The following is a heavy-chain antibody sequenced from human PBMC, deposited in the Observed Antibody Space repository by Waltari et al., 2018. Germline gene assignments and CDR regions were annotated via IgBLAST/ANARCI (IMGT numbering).Heavy chain of an antibody. CDR2: IKQDGSEK. J-gene: IGHJ4*02. D-gene: IGHD3-10*01. Sequence: VQLQQWGAGLLKPSETLSLTCAVYGGSFSGYYWSWVRQAPGKGLEWVANIKQDGSEKYYVDSVKGRFTISRDNAKNSLYLQMNSLRAEDTAVYYCARESVLLWFGELWVWGQGTLVIVSS. CDR3: ARESVLLWFGELWV. CDR1: GGSFSGYY. V-gene: IGHV3-7*01.